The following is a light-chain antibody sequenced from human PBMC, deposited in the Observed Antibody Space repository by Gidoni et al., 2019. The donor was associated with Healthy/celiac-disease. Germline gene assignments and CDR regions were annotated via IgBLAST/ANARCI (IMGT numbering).Light chain of an antibody. CDR3: QQYNSYSQT. V-gene: IGKV1-5*03. Sequence: DNQTTQTPSTLSASVGDRVNITCRASQSIRSWLAWYQQKPGKAPKLLIYKASSLESGVPSRFSGSGSGTEFTLTISSLQPDDFATYYCQQYNSYSQTFGQGTKVEIK. J-gene: IGKJ1*01. CDR1: QSIRSW. CDR2: KAS.